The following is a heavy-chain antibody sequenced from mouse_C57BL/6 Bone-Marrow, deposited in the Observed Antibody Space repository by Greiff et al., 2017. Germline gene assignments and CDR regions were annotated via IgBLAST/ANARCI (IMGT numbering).Heavy chain of an antibody. CDR1: GFTFSDYY. J-gene: IGHJ4*01. Sequence: EVMLVESGGGLVQPGGSLKLSCAASGFTFSDYYMYWVRQTPEKRLEWVAYISNGGGSTYYPDTVKGRFTISRDNAKNTLYLQMSRLKSEDTAMYYCARRGYYGPYYYAMDYWGQGTSVTVSS. CDR3: ARRGYYGPYYYAMDY. CDR2: ISNGGGST. D-gene: IGHD2-1*01. V-gene: IGHV5-12*01.